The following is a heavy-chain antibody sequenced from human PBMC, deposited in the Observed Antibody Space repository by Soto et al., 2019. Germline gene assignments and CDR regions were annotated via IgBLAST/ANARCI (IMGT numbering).Heavy chain of an antibody. J-gene: IGHJ3*01. CDR1: GFTFSSYA. Sequence: EVHLLESGGGLIQPGGSLRLSCAASGFTFSSYAMSWVRQAPGKGLEWVSVISGIGDNTYYADSVKGRFTISRDNSKNTLYLQMNSLRADDTDVYYCAKVVRPHTPDPYDAFDFWGQGTMVTVSS. CDR2: ISGIGDNT. V-gene: IGHV3-23*01. CDR3: AKVVRPHTPDPYDAFDF. D-gene: IGHD3-16*02.